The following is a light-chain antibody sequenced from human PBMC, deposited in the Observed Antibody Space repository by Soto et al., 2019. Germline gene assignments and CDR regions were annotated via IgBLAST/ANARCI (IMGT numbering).Light chain of an antibody. J-gene: IGKJ2*01. V-gene: IGKV3-20*01. CDR2: GAS. CDR3: QQYGGSPYT. Sequence: EIVLTQSPGTLSLSPGERATLSCRASQSVRSNYLAWYQQKPGQAPRLLIYGASSRATGIPDRFSGTGSETDFTHTISRLEPEDFAVYYCQQYGGSPYTFGQGTKLEIQ. CDR1: QSVRSNY.